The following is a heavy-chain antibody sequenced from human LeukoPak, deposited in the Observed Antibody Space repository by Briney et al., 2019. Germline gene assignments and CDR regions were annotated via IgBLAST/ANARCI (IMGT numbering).Heavy chain of an antibody. CDR1: GGSFSGYY. J-gene: IGHJ5*02. CDR2: IYHSGST. V-gene: IGHV4-34*01. CDR3: ARKGGCSSTGCYRPPYNWFDP. D-gene: IGHD2-2*01. Sequence: SETLSLTCAVYGGSFSGYYWSWIRQPPGKGLEWIGEIYHSGSTNYNPSLRSRVTISVDTSKNQCSLKLSTVTAAETAVYYCARKGGCSSTGCYRPPYNWFDPWGQGTLVTVSS.